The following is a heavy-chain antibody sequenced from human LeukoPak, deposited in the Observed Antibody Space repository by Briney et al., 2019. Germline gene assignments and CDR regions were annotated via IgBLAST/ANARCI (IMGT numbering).Heavy chain of an antibody. CDR3: ARDYPPPGMLWFGEYPIGLFDY. D-gene: IGHD3-10*01. CDR2: ISYDGSNK. J-gene: IGHJ4*02. CDR1: GFTFSSYA. V-gene: IGHV3-30-3*01. Sequence: PGGSLRLSCAASGFTFSSYAMHWVRQAPGKGLEWVAVISYDGSNKYYADSVKGRFTISRDNSKNTLYLQMNSLRAEDTAVYYCARDYPPPGMLWFGEYPIGLFDYWGQGTLVTVSS.